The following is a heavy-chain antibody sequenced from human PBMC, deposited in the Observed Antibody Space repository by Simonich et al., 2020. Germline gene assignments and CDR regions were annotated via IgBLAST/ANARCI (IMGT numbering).Heavy chain of an antibody. V-gene: IGHV3-21*01. CDR1: GFTFSSYS. Sequence: GGGLVKPGGSLRLSCAASGFTFSSYSMNWVRQAPGKGLEWVSSSSSSSSYIYYADSVNGRFTISRDNAKNSLYLQMNSLRAEDTAVYYCARDTSYYGSGSYYFDYWGQGTLVTVSS. CDR2: SSSSSSYI. CDR3: ARDTSYYGSGSYYFDY. D-gene: IGHD3-10*01. J-gene: IGHJ4*02.